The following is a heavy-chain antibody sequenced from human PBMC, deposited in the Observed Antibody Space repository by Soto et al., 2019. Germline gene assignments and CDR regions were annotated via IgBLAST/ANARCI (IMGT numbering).Heavy chain of an antibody. V-gene: IGHV3-30*03. CDR3: ARWYYYDTSRYFDY. CDR2: MSWVGTHK. Sequence: QVQLVESGGGVVQPGGSLRLSCAASGFTLTNFGMHWVRRAHGKGLEWVAVMSWVGTHKYYADSVRGRFTISRDSSKNTLYLQMDSLRAEDTAIYYCARWYYYDTSRYFDYWGQGTLVTVAS. CDR1: GFTLTNFG. D-gene: IGHD3-22*01. J-gene: IGHJ4*02.